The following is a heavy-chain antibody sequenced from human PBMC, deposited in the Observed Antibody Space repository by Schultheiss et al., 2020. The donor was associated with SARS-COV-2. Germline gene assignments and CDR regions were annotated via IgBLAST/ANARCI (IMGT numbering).Heavy chain of an antibody. CDR3: ARDRRVAVAQFDY. J-gene: IGHJ4*02. CDR2: ISAYNGNT. D-gene: IGHD2-15*01. Sequence: ASVKVSCKASGGSFSSYAISWMRQAPGQGLEWMGWISAYNGNTNYAQKLQGRVTMTTDTSTSTAYMELRSLRSDDTAVYYCARDRRVAVAQFDYWGQGTLVTVSS. V-gene: IGHV1-18*01. CDR1: GGSFSSYA.